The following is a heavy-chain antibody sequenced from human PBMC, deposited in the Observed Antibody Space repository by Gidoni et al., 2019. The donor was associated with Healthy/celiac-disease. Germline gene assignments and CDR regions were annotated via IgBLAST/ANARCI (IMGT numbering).Heavy chain of an antibody. Sequence: QLQLQESGPGLVKPSETLSLTCTVSGGSISSSSYYWGWIRQPPGKGLEWIGSIYYSGSTYYNPSLKSRVTISVDTSKNQFSLKLSSVTAADTAVYYCAREPILEWLSAPMYNWFDPWGQGTLVTVSS. D-gene: IGHD3-3*01. CDR1: GGSISSSSYY. J-gene: IGHJ5*02. CDR3: AREPILEWLSAPMYNWFDP. V-gene: IGHV4-39*02. CDR2: IYYSGST.